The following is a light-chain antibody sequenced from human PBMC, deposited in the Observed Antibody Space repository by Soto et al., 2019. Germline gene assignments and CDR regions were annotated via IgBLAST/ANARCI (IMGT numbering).Light chain of an antibody. Sequence: EIVLTQSPGTLSLSPGERATLSCRASQSVSSSYLAWYQQKPGQAPRLLIYGASSRATGIPDRFSGSGSGTDFTLNISRLEPEDFAVYYCQQYGISPRSFGQGTRLEIK. CDR3: QQYGISPRS. CDR2: GAS. V-gene: IGKV3-20*01. J-gene: IGKJ2*01. CDR1: QSVSSSY.